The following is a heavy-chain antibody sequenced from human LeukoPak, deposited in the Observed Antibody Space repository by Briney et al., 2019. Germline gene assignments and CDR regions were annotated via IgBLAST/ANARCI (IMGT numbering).Heavy chain of an antibody. CDR2: ISGSGGST. Sequence: GGSLRLSCAASGFTFSSYAMSWVRQAPGKGLEWVSAISGSGGSTYYADSVKGRFTISRDNAKNSLYLQMNSLRAEDTAVYYCARGSIVVVPAAIWFDPWGQGTLVTVSS. D-gene: IGHD2-2*01. CDR3: ARGSIVVVPAAIWFDP. V-gene: IGHV3-23*01. CDR1: GFTFSSYA. J-gene: IGHJ5*02.